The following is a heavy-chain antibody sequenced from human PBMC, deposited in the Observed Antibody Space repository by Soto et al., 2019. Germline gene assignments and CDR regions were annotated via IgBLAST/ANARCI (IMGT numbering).Heavy chain of an antibody. CDR3: ARDSHYDFWSGQPGYYYYYYMDV. CDR1: GFTVSSNY. D-gene: IGHD3-3*01. Sequence: QPGGSLRLSCAASGFTVSSNYMSWVRQAPGKGLEWVSVIYSGGSTYYADSVKGRFTISRDNSKNTLYLQMNSLRAEDTAVYYCARDSHYDFWSGQPGYYYYYYMDVWGKGTTVTVSS. CDR2: IYSGGST. J-gene: IGHJ6*03. V-gene: IGHV3-66*01.